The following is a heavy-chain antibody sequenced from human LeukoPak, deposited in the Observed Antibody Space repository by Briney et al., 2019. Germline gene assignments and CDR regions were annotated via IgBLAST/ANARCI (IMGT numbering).Heavy chain of an antibody. CDR1: GFTFSSYA. J-gene: IGHJ4*02. CDR3: AKDSGDYVIATDY. D-gene: IGHD4-17*01. Sequence: PGGSLRLSCAASGFTFSSYAMSWVRQAPGKGLEWGSAISGSGGSTYYADSVKGRFTISRDNSKNTLYLQMNSLRAEDTAVYYCAKDSGDYVIATDYWGQGTLVTVSS. V-gene: IGHV3-23*01. CDR2: ISGSGGST.